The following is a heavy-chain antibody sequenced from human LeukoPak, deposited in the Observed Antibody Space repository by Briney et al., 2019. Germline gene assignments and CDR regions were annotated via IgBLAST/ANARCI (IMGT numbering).Heavy chain of an antibody. V-gene: IGHV1-8*01. CDR2: MNPSSGNT. CDR1: GYTFTSYD. J-gene: IGHJ4*02. Sequence: ASVKLSCKASGYTFTSYDINWVRQATGQGPEWMGWMNPSSGNTGYAQQFQGRVTMTRTTSTSTAYMELSSLRSDDTAVYYRARGWFGQLLQDYWGQGTLVTVSS. CDR3: ARGWFGQLLQDY. D-gene: IGHD3-10*01.